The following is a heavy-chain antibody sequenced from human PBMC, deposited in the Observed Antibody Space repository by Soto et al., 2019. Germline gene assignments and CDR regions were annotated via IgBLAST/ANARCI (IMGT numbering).Heavy chain of an antibody. CDR2: INQDGSES. D-gene: IGHD2-2*01. Sequence: EVQLVESGGGLVQPGGSLRLSCVVSGLTFSNYWMSWVRQAPGKGLEWVANINQDGSESYYVDSVKGRFTISRDNAKNSLYLQMTSRRAEDTAVYYCARPARECSSPGCASWGQGTLVTVSS. CDR1: GLTFSNYW. V-gene: IGHV3-7*01. CDR3: ARPARECSSPGCAS. J-gene: IGHJ4*02.